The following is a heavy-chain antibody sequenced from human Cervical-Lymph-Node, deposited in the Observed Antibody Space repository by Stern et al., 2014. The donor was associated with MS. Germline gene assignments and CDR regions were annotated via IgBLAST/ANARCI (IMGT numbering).Heavy chain of an antibody. V-gene: IGHV4-61*01. CDR2: IYYSGST. J-gene: IGHJ4*02. CDR1: GGSVSSGSYY. Sequence: VQLVESGPGLVKPSETLSLTCTVSGGSVSSGSYYWSWIRQPPGKGLEWIGYIYYSGSTNYNPSLKSRVTISVDTSKNQFSLKLSSVTAADTAVYYCARALYYYDSSGYYDYWGQGTLVTVSS. CDR3: ARALYYYDSSGYYDY. D-gene: IGHD3-22*01.